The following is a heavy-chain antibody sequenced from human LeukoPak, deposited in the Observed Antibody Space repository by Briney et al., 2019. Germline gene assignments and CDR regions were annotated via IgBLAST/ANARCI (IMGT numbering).Heavy chain of an antibody. J-gene: IGHJ4*02. D-gene: IGHD6-13*01. CDR2: MNPNSDNT. V-gene: IGHV1-8*01. Sequence: ASVKVSCKASGYTFTSYDINWVRQATGQGLAWMGWMNPNSDNTGYAQKFQGRVTMTRNTSISTAYMELSSLRSEDTAVYYCARGQRRQLVVYWGQGTLVTVSS. CDR3: ARGQRRQLVVY. CDR1: GYTFTSYD.